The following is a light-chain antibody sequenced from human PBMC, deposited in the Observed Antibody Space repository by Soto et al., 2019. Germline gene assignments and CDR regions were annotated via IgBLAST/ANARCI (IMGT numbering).Light chain of an antibody. CDR3: LLYYGGVQGV. Sequence: QAVVTQEPSLTVSPGGTVTLTCASSTGEVTSGYYPSWFQQKPGQAPRALIYSTIMKHSWTPDRFSGSLLGDKAALTLSGVQPEDEAEYYCLLYYGGVQGVFGGGTKLTVL. V-gene: IGLV7-43*01. CDR2: STI. CDR1: TGEVTSGYY. J-gene: IGLJ2*01.